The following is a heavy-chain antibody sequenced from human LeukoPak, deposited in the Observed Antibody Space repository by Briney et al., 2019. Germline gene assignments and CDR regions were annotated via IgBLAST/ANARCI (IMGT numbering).Heavy chain of an antibody. CDR2: ISYDGSNK. Sequence: PGGSLRLSCAASGFTFSSYAMHWVRQAPGKGLEWAAVISYDGSNKYYADSVKGRFTISRDNSKNTLYLQMNSLRAEDTAVYYCAGDPGKIAAAGIRFDPWGQGTLVTVSS. D-gene: IGHD6-13*01. J-gene: IGHJ5*02. CDR1: GFTFSSYA. V-gene: IGHV3-30-3*01. CDR3: AGDPGKIAAAGIRFDP.